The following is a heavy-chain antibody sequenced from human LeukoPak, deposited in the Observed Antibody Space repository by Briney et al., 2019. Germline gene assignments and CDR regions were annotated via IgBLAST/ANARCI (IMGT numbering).Heavy chain of an antibody. CDR1: GYTFTGYY. D-gene: IGHD3-10*01. CDR2: SNPNSGGT. Sequence: GASVKVSCKASGYTFTGYYMHWGRQAPGQGLEWMGWSNPNSGGTNYAQEFEGRVTMTRDTSISTAYMELSRLRSDDTAVYYCARDRKGFGEFDAFDIWGQGTMVTVSS. CDR3: ARDRKGFGEFDAFDI. J-gene: IGHJ3*02. V-gene: IGHV1-2*02.